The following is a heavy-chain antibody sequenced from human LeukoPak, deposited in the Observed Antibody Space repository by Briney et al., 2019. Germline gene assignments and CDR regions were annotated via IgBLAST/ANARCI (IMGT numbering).Heavy chain of an antibody. CDR1: GDSISTYY. Sequence: PSETLSLTCTVSGDSISTYYWTWIRQPPGEGLEWIGYVYYSGTTNYNPSLKSRVTISVDTSKSHFSLKLTSVTAADTAVYYCARGIGSGYTDDWGHGTLVTVSS. CDR2: VYYSGTT. J-gene: IGHJ4*01. V-gene: IGHV4-59*12. CDR3: ARGIGSGYTDD. D-gene: IGHD3-22*01.